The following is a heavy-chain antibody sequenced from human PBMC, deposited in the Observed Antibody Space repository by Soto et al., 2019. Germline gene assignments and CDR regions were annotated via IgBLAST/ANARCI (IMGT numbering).Heavy chain of an antibody. CDR1: GYTFTSYG. Sequence: PSVKVSCKASGYTFTSYGISWVRQAPGQGLEWMGWISAYNGNTNYAQKLQGRVTMTTDTSTSTAYMELRSLRSDDTAVYYCARKKTYYYDSSGYSAWGQGTMVTVSS. J-gene: IGHJ3*01. V-gene: IGHV1-18*01. CDR3: ARKKTYYYDSSGYSA. CDR2: ISAYNGNT. D-gene: IGHD3-22*01.